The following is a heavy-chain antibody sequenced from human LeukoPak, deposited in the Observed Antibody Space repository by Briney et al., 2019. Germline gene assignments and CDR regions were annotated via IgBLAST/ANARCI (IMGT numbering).Heavy chain of an antibody. CDR3: AKNRYCGLNTIDY. CDR1: EFTFSTYG. J-gene: IGHJ4*02. V-gene: IGHV3-30*18. CDR2: ISYDGSYK. D-gene: IGHD3-3*01. Sequence: GGSLRLSCAASEFTFSTYGMHWVRQAPGKGLEWVAVISYDGSYKFYADSVKGRFTISRDNSKSTLYLQMNSLRAEDTAVYYCAKNRYCGLNTIDYWGQGTLVTVSS.